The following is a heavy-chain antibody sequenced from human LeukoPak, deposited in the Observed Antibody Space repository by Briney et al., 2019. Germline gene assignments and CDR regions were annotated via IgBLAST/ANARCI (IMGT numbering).Heavy chain of an antibody. Sequence: PGGSLRLSCAASGFTFSTSAMTWVRQAPGKGLEWVSGIISTGTTYHADSVRGRFTISRDNSKNTLYLLMTSLRVEDTAVYYCATAKYDYGDPVGWFDPWGPGTLVTVSS. CDR2: IISTGTT. D-gene: IGHD4-17*01. CDR3: ATAKYDYGDPVGWFDP. V-gene: IGHV3-23*01. CDR1: GFTFSTSA. J-gene: IGHJ5*02.